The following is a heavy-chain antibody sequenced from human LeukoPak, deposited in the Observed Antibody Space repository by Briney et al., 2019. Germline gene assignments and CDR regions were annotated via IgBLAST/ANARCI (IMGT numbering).Heavy chain of an antibody. Sequence: GGSLRLSCAASGFTFDDYAMHWVRQAPGKGLEWVSGINWNSGSIGYVDSVKGRFTISRDNAKNSLYLQMNSLRAEDLAVYYCARESTAVGDYYFDYWGQGILVAVSS. CDR1: GFTFDDYA. J-gene: IGHJ4*02. D-gene: IGHD3-16*01. CDR2: INWNSGSI. V-gene: IGHV3-9*03. CDR3: ARESTAVGDYYFDY.